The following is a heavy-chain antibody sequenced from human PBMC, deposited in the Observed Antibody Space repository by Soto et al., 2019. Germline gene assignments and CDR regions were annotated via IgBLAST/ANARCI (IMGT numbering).Heavy chain of an antibody. Sequence: PGGSLRLSCVASGFTLSDYYVDWVRQAPGKGLEWVGRTRDKPNSYTTEYAASVEGRFTISRDDSKNSLYLQLNSLNTEDTAVYYGMSVWGQGTTVTVSS. CDR3: MSV. CDR1: GFTLSDYY. J-gene: IGHJ6*02. CDR2: TRDKPNSYTT. V-gene: IGHV3-72*01.